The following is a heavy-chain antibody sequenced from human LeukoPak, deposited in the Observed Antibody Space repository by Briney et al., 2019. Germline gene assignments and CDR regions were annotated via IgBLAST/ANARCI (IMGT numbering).Heavy chain of an antibody. J-gene: IGHJ4*02. Sequence: GGSLRLSCAASGFTFSGSAMHWVRQASGKGLEWVGRIRSKANSYATAYAVSVKGRFTISRDDSKNTAYLQMNSLKTEDTAVYYCTRHAGQQWLETFDYWGQGTLVTVSS. D-gene: IGHD6-19*01. CDR2: IRSKANSYAT. V-gene: IGHV3-73*01. CDR1: GFTFSGSA. CDR3: TRHAGQQWLETFDY.